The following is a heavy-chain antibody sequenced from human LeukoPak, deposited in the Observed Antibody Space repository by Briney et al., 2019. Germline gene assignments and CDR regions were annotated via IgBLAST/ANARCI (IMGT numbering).Heavy chain of an antibody. CDR1: GVTLSDHH. D-gene: IGHD6-19*01. J-gene: IGHJ4*02. CDR2: TRDKLRGYAT. Sequence: GGSLRLSCSASGVTLSDHHMDWVRQAPGKGLEWVGRTRDKLRGYATEYAPSVRGRFTISRDDSKTFVYLQMNSLKAEDTAVYYCGKTTTGYSSGRYPGWPVDYWGQGTLVTVSS. CDR3: GKTTTGYSSGRYPGWPVDY. V-gene: IGHV3-72*01.